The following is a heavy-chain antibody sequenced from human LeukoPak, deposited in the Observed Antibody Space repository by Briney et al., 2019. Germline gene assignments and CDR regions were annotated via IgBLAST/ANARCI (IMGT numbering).Heavy chain of an antibody. CDR1: GGTFSSYA. V-gene: IGHV1-69*13. J-gene: IGHJ4*02. Sequence: SVKVSCKASGGTFSSYAINWVRQAPGQGLEWMGGIIPIFGTANYAQKFQGRVTITADESTSTAYMGLSSLRSEDTAVYYCARDFRTDGYNLLDYWGQGTLVTVSS. CDR3: ARDFRTDGYNLLDY. CDR2: IIPIFGTA. D-gene: IGHD5-24*01.